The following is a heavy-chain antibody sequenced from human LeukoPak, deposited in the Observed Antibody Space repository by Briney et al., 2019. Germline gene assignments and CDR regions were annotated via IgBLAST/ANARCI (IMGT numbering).Heavy chain of an antibody. CDR2: MFYSAST. Sequence: SETLSLTCTVSGGSISSSAYYWGWIRQPPGKGLEGIWRMFYSASTNYNPSHKSRITIAVDTSKDQFFLKLSSVTAADTAVYYCTGQGSNLWSEYWGQGTLDTVCS. D-gene: IGHD3-16*02. CDR3: TGQGSNLWSEY. V-gene: IGHV4-39*01. J-gene: IGHJ4*02. CDR1: GGSISSSAYY.